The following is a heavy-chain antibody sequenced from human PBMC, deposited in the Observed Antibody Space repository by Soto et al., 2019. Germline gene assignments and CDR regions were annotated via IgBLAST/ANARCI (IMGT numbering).Heavy chain of an antibody. CDR1: GYSFISYG. D-gene: IGHD6-19*01. J-gene: IGHJ4*02. Sequence: QVQLVQSGGEVKQPGASVKVSCKASGYSFISYGISWVRQAPGQGLEWMGWISGYNGNTKYAQKLQGRVTMTTDTATSTVYMELRRLRSVDTAVYYCARDHWTLYHSRGWYGDWGQGTLVTLSS. V-gene: IGHV1-18*04. CDR2: ISGYNGNT. CDR3: ARDHWTLYHSRGWYGD.